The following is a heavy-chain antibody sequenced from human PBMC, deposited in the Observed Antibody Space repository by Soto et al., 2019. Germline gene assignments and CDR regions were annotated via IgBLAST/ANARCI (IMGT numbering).Heavy chain of an antibody. CDR3: ARGDPRDWFDP. Sequence: EVQLVETGGGLIQPGGSLRLSCAASGFTVSSNYMSWVRQAPGKGLEWVSVIYSGGSTYYADSVKGRFTISRDNSKNTPYLQMNSLRAEDTAVYYCARGDPRDWFDPWGQGTLVTVSS. V-gene: IGHV3-53*02. CDR1: GFTVSSNY. J-gene: IGHJ5*02. CDR2: IYSGGST.